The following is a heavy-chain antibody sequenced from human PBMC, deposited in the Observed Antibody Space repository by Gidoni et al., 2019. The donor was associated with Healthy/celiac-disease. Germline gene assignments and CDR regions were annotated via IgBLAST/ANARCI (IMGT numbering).Heavy chain of an antibody. CDR1: GVSFSGYY. CDR3: ARSYHVLRFLEWLSPYFDY. J-gene: IGHJ4*02. V-gene: IGHV4-34*01. CDR2: SNHSGST. D-gene: IGHD3-3*01. Sequence: QVQLQQWGAGLLKPSETLSLTCAVYGVSFSGYYWSWSRQPPGKGLEWIGESNHSGSTNYNPSLKSQDTISVDTSKNQFSLELSSVTAADTAVYYCARSYHVLRFLEWLSPYFDYWGQGTLVTVSS.